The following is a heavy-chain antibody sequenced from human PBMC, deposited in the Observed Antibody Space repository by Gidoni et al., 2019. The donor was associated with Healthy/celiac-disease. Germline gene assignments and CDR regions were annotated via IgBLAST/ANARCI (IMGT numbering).Heavy chain of an antibody. CDR2: IYTRGST. Sequence: QVQLQASGPGLVKPSETLSLTCTVSGGSISCSYWSWLRQPAGKGLEWIGRIYTRGSTNYNPALTSRVTMSVDTSKNQFSLKLSSVTAADTAVYYCARDTRRGYYSFDEYYYYYYGMDVWGQGTTVTVSS. CDR1: GGSISCSY. CDR3: ARDTRRGYYSFDEYYYYYYGMDV. J-gene: IGHJ6*02. D-gene: IGHD3-3*01. V-gene: IGHV4-4*07.